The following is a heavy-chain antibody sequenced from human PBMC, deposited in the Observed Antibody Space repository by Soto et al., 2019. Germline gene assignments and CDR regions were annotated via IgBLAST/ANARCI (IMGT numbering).Heavy chain of an antibody. CDR2: ISAYNGNT. CDR3: AGEAPPEDY. Sequence: QVQLVQSGAEVKKPGASVKVSCKASGYTFTSYAISWVRQAPGPGLEWMGWISAYNGNTNYAQKLQGRVTMTTDTTTSTAYMEPRIVRTEGTGVNFSAGEAPPEDYWGQGALVSFPS. CDR1: GYTFTSYA. J-gene: IGHJ4*02. V-gene: IGHV1-18*01.